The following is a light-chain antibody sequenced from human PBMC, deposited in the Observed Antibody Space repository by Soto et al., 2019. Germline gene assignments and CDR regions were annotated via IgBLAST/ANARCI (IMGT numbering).Light chain of an antibody. Sequence: MQLTQSPSALSASVRDRVTITCRPSLGINRFLAWYQQKPGKAPKLLIYGASGLQNGVPSRFSGSGSGTDFTLTISGLQPEDFATYFCLQDFNYPWTFGQGATVDI. CDR3: LQDFNYPWT. CDR1: LGINRF. J-gene: IGKJ1*01. CDR2: GAS. V-gene: IGKV1-6*01.